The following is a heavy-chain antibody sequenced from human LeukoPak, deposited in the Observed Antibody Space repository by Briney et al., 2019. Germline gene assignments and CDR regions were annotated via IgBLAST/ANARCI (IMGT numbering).Heavy chain of an antibody. J-gene: IGHJ5*02. CDR3: ARDPVAGTGTDT. V-gene: IGHV4-39*07. Sequence: SETLSLTCSVSGDSITNINYYWGWIRQPPGKGLEWIATVYYTATTYSNPSLKSRVTTSVDSSKNEVSLKVTTVTAADTAVYYCARDPVAGTGTDTWGQGTLVTVSS. CDR1: GDSITNINYY. CDR2: VYYTATT. D-gene: IGHD6-13*01.